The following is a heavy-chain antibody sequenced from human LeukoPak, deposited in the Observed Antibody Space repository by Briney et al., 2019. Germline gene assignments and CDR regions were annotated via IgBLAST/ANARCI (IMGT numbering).Heavy chain of an antibody. CDR2: ISSGGTTI. CDR1: GFTLSSYE. J-gene: IGHJ4*02. D-gene: IGHD3-16*01. CDR3: ARVGMDYDNVDY. Sequence: GGSLRLSCAASGFTLSSYEMNWVRQAPGKGLEWVSYISSGGTTIYYADSVKGRFTISRDSAKNSLYLQMDSLRAEDTAIYYCARVGMDYDNVDYWGQGTLVSVSS. V-gene: IGHV3-48*03.